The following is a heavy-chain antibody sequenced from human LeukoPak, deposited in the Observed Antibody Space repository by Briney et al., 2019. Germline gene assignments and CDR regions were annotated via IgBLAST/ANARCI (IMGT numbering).Heavy chain of an antibody. CDR1: GFTFSSYG. J-gene: IGHJ5*02. CDR3: AKLGLVAAGNLDWFDP. V-gene: IGHV3-30*02. D-gene: IGHD6-13*01. Sequence: PGGSLRLSCAASGFTFSSYGMHWVRQAPGKGLEWVAVIWYDGSNKYYADSVKGRFTISRDNSKNTLYLQMNSLRAEDTAVYYCAKLGLVAAGNLDWFDPWGQGTLVTVSS. CDR2: IWYDGSNK.